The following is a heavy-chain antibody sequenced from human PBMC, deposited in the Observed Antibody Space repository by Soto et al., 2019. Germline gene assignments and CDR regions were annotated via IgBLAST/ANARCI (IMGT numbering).Heavy chain of an antibody. J-gene: IGHJ4*02. V-gene: IGHV2-70*01. CDR2: IDWDDDK. Sequence: SGPTLVNPTQTLTLTCTFSGFSLSTSGMCVSWIRQPPGKALEWLALIDWDDDKYFSTSLKTRLTISKDTSKNQVVLTMTNMDPVDTATFYCARIPVCCSSTSCYPPDWGQGTLVTVSS. D-gene: IGHD2-2*01. CDR3: ARIPVCCSSTSCYPPD. CDR1: GFSLSTSGMC.